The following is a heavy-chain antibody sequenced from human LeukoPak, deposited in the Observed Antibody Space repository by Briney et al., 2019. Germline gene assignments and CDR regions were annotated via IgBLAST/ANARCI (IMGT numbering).Heavy chain of an antibody. V-gene: IGHV3-7*01. CDR3: PRVYDITMVRAFDY. J-gene: IGHJ4*02. Sequence: DSVKGRFTISRDNARNSLYLQMNSLRAEDTAVYYCPRVYDITMVRAFDYWGQGTLVTVSS. D-gene: IGHD3-10*01.